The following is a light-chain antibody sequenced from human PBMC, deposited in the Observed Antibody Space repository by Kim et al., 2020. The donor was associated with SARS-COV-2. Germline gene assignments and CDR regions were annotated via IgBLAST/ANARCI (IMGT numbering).Light chain of an antibody. CDR2: STS. CDR3: QKFNGFPLT. CDR1: ENISSW. Sequence: ASVGDRVTITCRASENISSWLDWYQQKPGKAPSLLIYSTSTLQSGVPSRFSGSGSGTDFTLTISSLQPEDFAVYYCQKFNGFPLTFGRGTKVDIK. J-gene: IGKJ4*01. V-gene: IGKV1-12*01.